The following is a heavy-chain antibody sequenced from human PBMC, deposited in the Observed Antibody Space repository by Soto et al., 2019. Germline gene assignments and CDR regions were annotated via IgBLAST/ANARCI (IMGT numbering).Heavy chain of an antibody. Sequence: ASVKVSCKVSGYTLTELSMHWVRQAPGKGLEWMGGFDPEDGETIYAHKFQGRVTMTEDTSTDTAYMELSSLRSEDTAVYYCATAKGEATALYHDYGPRDAFDIWGQGTMVTVSS. CDR2: FDPEDGET. V-gene: IGHV1-24*01. J-gene: IGHJ3*02. CDR3: ATAKGEATALYHDYGPRDAFDI. D-gene: IGHD4-17*01. CDR1: GYTLTELS.